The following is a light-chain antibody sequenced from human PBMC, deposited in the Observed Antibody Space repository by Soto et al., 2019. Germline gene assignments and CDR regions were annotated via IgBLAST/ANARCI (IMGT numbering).Light chain of an antibody. V-gene: IGKV3-15*01. CDR3: QQYSQWPLYT. CDR1: QSVNSD. J-gene: IGKJ2*01. CDR2: DAS. Sequence: EIVLKKTPAALPAYPGERVALSCMASQSVNSDLAWYQQTPGQAPRPLIYDASTRAAGVPARFSGSGSGTEFTLTISSLQSEDFALYYCQQYSQWPLYTFGQGTKVDI.